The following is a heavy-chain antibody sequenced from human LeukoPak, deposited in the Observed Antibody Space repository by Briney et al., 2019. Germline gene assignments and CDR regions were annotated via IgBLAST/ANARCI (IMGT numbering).Heavy chain of an antibody. CDR2: ISGSGGST. J-gene: IGHJ4*02. Sequence: HPGGSLRLSCAASGFTFSSYAMSWVRQAPGKGLEWVSAISGSGGSTYYADSVKGRFTISRDNSKNTLYLQMNSLRAEDTAVYYCARAGSSSWYYFDYWGQGTLVTVSS. D-gene: IGHD6-13*01. CDR3: ARAGSSSWYYFDY. CDR1: GFTFSSYA. V-gene: IGHV3-23*01.